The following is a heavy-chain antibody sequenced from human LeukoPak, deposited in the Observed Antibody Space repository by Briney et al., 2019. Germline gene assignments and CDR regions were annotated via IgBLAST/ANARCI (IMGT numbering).Heavy chain of an antibody. CDR2: IIPIFGTA. CDR3: ARDIWNYYGSGSYQPDY. Sequence: SVKVSCKASGGTFSSYAISWVRQAPGQGLEWMGGIIPIFGTANYAQKFQGRVTITADKSTSTAYMELSSLRSEDTAVYYCARDIWNYYGSGSYQPDYWGQGTLVTVSS. D-gene: IGHD3-10*01. CDR1: GGTFSSYA. V-gene: IGHV1-69*06. J-gene: IGHJ4*02.